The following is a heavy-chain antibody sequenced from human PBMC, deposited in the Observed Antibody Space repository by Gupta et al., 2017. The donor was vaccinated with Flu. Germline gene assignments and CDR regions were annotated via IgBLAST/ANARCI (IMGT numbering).Heavy chain of an antibody. Sequence: QVQLVPSGAEVKKPGASLKVSCKTSGYTFSNYYIHWVRQAPGQGLEWMGLINPNGGTITYARKFQGRVTMTRDTSTSTVYMELTNLRSEDTAVYYCARNATVTTSTYYYFCGMDVWGQGTTVTVYS. CDR2: INPNGGTI. J-gene: IGHJ6*02. CDR1: GYTFSNYY. V-gene: IGHV1-46*01. D-gene: IGHD4-17*01. CDR3: ARNATVTTSTYYYFCGMDV.